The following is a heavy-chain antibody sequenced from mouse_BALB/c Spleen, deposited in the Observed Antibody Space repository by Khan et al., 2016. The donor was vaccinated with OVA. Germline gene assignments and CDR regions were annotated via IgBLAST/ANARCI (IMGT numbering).Heavy chain of an antibody. V-gene: IGHV9-3-1*01. CDR2: INTYTGEP. CDR3: GRVGFNGSMDS. J-gene: IGHJ4*01. Sequence: QIHSLLPGPQLKKPGETVKISCKASGYTFTTFGMNWVRQSPGKGLKWMGWINTYTGEPTYADDFKERFALSLETSASTAYLQINNLKNEDTATCFCGRVGFNGSMDSWGQGTSVTVSS. D-gene: IGHD1-2*01. CDR1: GYTFTTFG.